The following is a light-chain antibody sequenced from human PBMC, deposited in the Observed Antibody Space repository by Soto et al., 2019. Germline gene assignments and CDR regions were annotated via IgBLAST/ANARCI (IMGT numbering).Light chain of an antibody. Sequence: QSALTQPPSVSGSPGQSVTISGTGTSSDVGDYNYVSWYQQHPGKAPKVMIYDVNKRPSGVPDRFSGSKSGNTASLTISGLQADDEADYYCCSYAGSYTYVLGTGTKVTVL. CDR3: CSYAGSYTYV. CDR1: SSDVGDYNY. J-gene: IGLJ1*01. CDR2: DVN. V-gene: IGLV2-11*01.